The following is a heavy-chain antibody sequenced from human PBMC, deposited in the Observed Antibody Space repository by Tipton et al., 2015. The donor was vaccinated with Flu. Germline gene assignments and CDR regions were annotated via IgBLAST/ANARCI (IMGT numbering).Heavy chain of an antibody. CDR2: VWYDGTNE. Sequence: SLRLSCAASGFTFSNFAMHWVRQAPGKGLEWVAGVWYDGTNEYYADSVKGRFTISRDNSKNTLYLQMNSLRAEDTAIYYCAKVIPEIVAGLDYWGQGTLVTVSS. CDR3: AKVIPEIVAGLDY. V-gene: IGHV3-33*06. CDR1: GFTFSNFA. D-gene: IGHD5-12*01. J-gene: IGHJ4*02.